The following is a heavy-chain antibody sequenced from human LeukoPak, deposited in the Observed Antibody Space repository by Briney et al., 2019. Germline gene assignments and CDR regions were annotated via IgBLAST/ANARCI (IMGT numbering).Heavy chain of an antibody. CDR2: INPNSGGT. J-gene: IGHJ4*02. Sequence: GASVKVSCKASGYTFTGYYMHWVRQAPGQGLEWMGWINPNSGGTNYAQKFQGRGTMTRDTSISTAYMELSRLRSDDTAVYYCARPILTGYRNPLFDYWGQGTLVTVSS. D-gene: IGHD3-9*01. V-gene: IGHV1-2*02. CDR1: GYTFTGYY. CDR3: ARPILTGYRNPLFDY.